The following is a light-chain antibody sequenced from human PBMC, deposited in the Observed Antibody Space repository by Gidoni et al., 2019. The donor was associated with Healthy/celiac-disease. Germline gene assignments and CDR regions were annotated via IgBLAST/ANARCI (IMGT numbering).Light chain of an antibody. J-gene: IGLJ3*02. CDR1: SSDVGDYKY. CDR2: DVS. Sequence: QSALTQPASVSGSPGQSITISCTGISSDVGDYKYVSWYQQHPGKAPKLMIYDVSNRPSGVSNRFSGSKSGNTASLTISGLQAEDEADYYCSSYSSNNTPTWVFGGGTKLTVL. CDR3: SSYSSNNTPTWV. V-gene: IGLV2-14*01.